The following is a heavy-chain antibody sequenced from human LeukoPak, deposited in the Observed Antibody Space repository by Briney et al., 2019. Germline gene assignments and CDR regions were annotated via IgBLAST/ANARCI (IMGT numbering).Heavy chain of an antibody. CDR1: GGSFSGYY. V-gene: IGHV4-34*01. Sequence: SETLSLTCAVHGGSFSGYYWSWIRQPPGKGLEWIGEINHSGSTNYNPSLKSRVTISVDTSKNQFSLKLSSVTAADTAVYYCARRTTYYYYYYMDVWGKGTTVTISS. J-gene: IGHJ6*03. D-gene: IGHD2-2*01. CDR2: INHSGST. CDR3: ARRTTYYYYYYMDV.